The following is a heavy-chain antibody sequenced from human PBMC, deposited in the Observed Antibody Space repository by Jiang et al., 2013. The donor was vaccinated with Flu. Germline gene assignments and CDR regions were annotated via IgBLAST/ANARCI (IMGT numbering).Heavy chain of an antibody. CDR2: INHSGST. J-gene: IGHJ6*02. Sequence: LLKPSETLSLTCAVYGGSFSGYYWSWIRQPPGKGLEWIGEINHSGSTNYNPSLKSRVTISVDTSKNQFSLKLSSVTAADTAVYYCAREDCSSTSCYSPTTTKYYYYGMDVWGQGTTVTVSS. CDR1: GGSFSGYY. V-gene: IGHV4-34*01. CDR3: AREDCSSTSCYSPTTTKYYYYGMDV. D-gene: IGHD2-2*01.